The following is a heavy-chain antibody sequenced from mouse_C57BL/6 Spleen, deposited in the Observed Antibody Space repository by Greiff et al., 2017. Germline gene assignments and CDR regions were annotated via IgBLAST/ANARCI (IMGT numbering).Heavy chain of an antibody. Sequence: VQLQQPGAELVKPGASVKMSCKASGYTFTSYWITWVKQRPGQGLEWIGDIYPGSGSTNYNEKFKSKATLTVDTSSSTAYMQLSSLTSEDSAVYYCARRGALYVYYAMDYWGQGTSVTGAS. CDR2: IYPGSGST. D-gene: IGHD2-3*01. CDR3: ARRGALYVYYAMDY. J-gene: IGHJ4*01. V-gene: IGHV1-55*01. CDR1: GYTFTSYW.